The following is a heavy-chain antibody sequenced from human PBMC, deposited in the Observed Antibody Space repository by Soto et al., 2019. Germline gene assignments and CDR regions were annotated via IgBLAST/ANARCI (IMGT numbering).Heavy chain of an antibody. CDR3: DVMTTVLGWFDP. J-gene: IGHJ5*02. Sequence: QVQLVQSGAEVKKPGASVKVSCKASGYTFTSYGISWVRQAPGQGLEWMGWISAYNGNTNYAQKLQGSVTMTTDTSTSTAYMELRSLRSDDTAVYYYDVMTTVLGWFDPWGQGPLVTVSS. CDR1: GYTFTSYG. V-gene: IGHV1-18*01. CDR2: ISAYNGNT. D-gene: IGHD4-17*01.